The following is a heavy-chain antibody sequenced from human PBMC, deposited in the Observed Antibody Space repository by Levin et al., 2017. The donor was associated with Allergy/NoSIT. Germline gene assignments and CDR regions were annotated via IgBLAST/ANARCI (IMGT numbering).Heavy chain of an antibody. CDR2: VFGGGNT. CDR3: AKNRAGSRDDFDI. CDR1: GGSISSYY. J-gene: IGHJ3*02. D-gene: IGHD6-19*01. Sequence: SETLSLTCIISGGSISSYYWSWVRQPAGKGLEWIGRVFGGGNTNYNPALKSRVTMSVDTSNNQFSLKLSSVTAADTAVYYCAKNRAGSRDDFDIWGQGTMVTVSS. V-gene: IGHV4-4*07.